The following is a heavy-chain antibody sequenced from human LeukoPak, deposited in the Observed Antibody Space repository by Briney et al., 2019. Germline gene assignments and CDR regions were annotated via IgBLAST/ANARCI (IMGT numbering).Heavy chain of an antibody. CDR3: AKLVRSTRGFFDY. CDR2: INSDGSST. D-gene: IGHD2-2*01. V-gene: IGHV3-74*01. CDR1: GFTFSSYW. Sequence: PGGSLRLSCAASGFTFSSYWMHWVRQAPGKGLVWVSRINSDGSSTSYADSVKGRFTISRDNAKNTLYLQMNSLRAEDTAVYYCAKLVRSTRGFFDYWGQGTLVTVSS. J-gene: IGHJ4*02.